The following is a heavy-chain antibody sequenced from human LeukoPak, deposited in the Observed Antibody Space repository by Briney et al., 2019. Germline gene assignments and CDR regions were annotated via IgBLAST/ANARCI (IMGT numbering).Heavy chain of an antibody. V-gene: IGHV3-30*02. CDR2: IRYDGNNK. J-gene: IGHJ4*02. CDR3: VKDNPLDY. Sequence: PGGSLRLSCAASGFTFSNYAMHWVRQAPGKGLDWVAFIRYDGNNKLYADSVKGRFTISRDNSKNTLYLHINSLRAEDTAVYYCVKDNPLDYWGQGTLVIVSS. CDR1: GFTFSNYA.